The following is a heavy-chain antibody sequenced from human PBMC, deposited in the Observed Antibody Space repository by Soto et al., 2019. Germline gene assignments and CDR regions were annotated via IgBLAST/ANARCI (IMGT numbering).Heavy chain of an antibody. D-gene: IGHD6-19*01. CDR3: AQDTSGIAVAEIFAF. V-gene: IGHV3-23*01. CDR1: GFTFSSYA. Sequence: GGSLRLSCAASGFTFSSYAMSWVRQVPGKGLKWLSVINPSGDNTFYADSVKGRFTISRDNSKSTVYLQMKSLRGEDTAIYYCAQDTSGIAVAEIFAFWGQGTLVTVSS. CDR2: INPSGDNT. J-gene: IGHJ4*02.